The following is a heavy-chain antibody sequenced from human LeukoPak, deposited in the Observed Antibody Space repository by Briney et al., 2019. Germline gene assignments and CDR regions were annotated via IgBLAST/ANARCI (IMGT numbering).Heavy chain of an antibody. CDR1: DASISSYY. CDR2: IYYSGST. V-gene: IGHV4-59*08. J-gene: IGHJ4*02. D-gene: IGHD3-22*01. Sequence: PSETLSLTCTVSDASISSYYWSWIRQPPGKGLEWIGYIYYSGSTNYNPSLKSRVTISVDTSKNQFSLKLSSVIAADTAVYYCARHVESSGFLGAYYFDYWGQGVLVTVSS. CDR3: ARHVESSGFLGAYYFDY.